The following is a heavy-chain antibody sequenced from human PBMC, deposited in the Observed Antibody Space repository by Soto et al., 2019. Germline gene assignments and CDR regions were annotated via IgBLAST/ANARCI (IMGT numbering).Heavy chain of an antibody. CDR1: GFTFSSYG. V-gene: IGHV3-33*01. CDR3: ARGGSSNPDYYYYGMDV. D-gene: IGHD4-4*01. Sequence: GGSLRLSCAASGFTFSSYGMHWVRQAPGKGLEWVAVIWYDGSNKYYADSVKGRFTISRDNSKNTLYLQMNSLRAEDTAVYYCARGGSSNPDYYYYGMDVWGQGTTVTVSS. CDR2: IWYDGSNK. J-gene: IGHJ6*02.